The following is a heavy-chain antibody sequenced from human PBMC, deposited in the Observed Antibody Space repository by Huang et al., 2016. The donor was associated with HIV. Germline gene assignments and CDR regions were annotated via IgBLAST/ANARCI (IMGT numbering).Heavy chain of an antibody. V-gene: IGHV3-9*01. J-gene: IGHJ3*01. Sequence: EVQLVESGGGLVRPGRSLRLSCAASGFTFDDYAMHWVRQTPGKGLEWVSVMNLKSGNIAYADSVRGRFTISRDNAKNSLYLQMNSLRPEDTALYYCAKDWGYDFGAFDFWGRGTMVTVSS. CDR1: GFTFDDYA. D-gene: IGHD3-16*01. CDR3: AKDWGYDFGAFDF. CDR2: MNLKSGNI.